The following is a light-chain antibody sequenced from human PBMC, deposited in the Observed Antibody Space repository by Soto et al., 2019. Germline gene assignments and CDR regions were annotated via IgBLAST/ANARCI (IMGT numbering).Light chain of an antibody. CDR3: QQYGSSPRT. V-gene: IGKV3-20*01. J-gene: IGKJ1*01. CDR2: GAS. CDR1: QSVSRN. Sequence: EVVLTQSPATLSVSPGDRATLSCRASQSVSRNLAWYQQKPGQAPRLLIYGASSRATGIPDRFSGSGSGTDFTLTISRLEPEDFAVYYCQQYGSSPRTFGQGTKVDIK.